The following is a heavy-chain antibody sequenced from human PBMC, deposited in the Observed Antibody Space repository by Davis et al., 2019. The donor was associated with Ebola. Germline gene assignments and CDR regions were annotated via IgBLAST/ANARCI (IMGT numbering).Heavy chain of an antibody. Sequence: GESLKISCAASGFTFSSYAMSWVRQAPGKGLEWVSAISGSGGSTYYADSVKGRFTISRDNSKNTLYLQMNSLRAEDTAVYYCARITTSYYGGNRVAFGLDYWGQGTLVTVSS. CDR1: GFTFSSYA. V-gene: IGHV3-23*01. CDR3: ARITTSYYGGNRVAFGLDY. D-gene: IGHD4-23*01. CDR2: ISGSGGST. J-gene: IGHJ4*02.